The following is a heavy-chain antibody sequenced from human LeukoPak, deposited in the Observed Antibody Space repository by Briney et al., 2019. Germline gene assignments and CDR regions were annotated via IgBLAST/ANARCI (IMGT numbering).Heavy chain of an antibody. CDR1: GGSISSGGYY. D-gene: IGHD5-24*01. CDR2: IYYSGST. J-gene: IGHJ4*02. CDR3: AREYRDGYNVYFDY. V-gene: IGHV4-31*03. Sequence: SQTLSLTCTVSGGSISSGGYYWSWIRQHPGKGLEWIGYIYYSGSTYYNPSLKSRVTISVDTSKNQFSLKLSSVTAADTAVYYCAREYRDGYNVYFDYWGQGTLVTVSS.